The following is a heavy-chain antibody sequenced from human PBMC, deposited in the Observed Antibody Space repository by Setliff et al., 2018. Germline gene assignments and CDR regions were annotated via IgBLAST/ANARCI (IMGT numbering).Heavy chain of an antibody. J-gene: IGHJ4*02. CDR2: IYYSGST. D-gene: IGHD3-10*01. V-gene: IGHV4-39*07. Sequence: PSETLSLTCTVSGGSISSSSYYWGWIRQPPGKGLEWIGSIYYSGSTYYNPSLKSRVTISVDTSKNQFSLKLRSVTAADTAIYYCAKGRGEVDSWGQGILVTVSS. CDR3: AKGRGEVDS. CDR1: GGSISSSSYY.